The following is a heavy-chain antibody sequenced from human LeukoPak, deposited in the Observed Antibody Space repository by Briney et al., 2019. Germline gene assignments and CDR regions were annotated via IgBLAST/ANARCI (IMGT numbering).Heavy chain of an antibody. CDR2: IYESGSN. Sequence: SETLSLTCSVYGGSVSIGCDWWGWIRQPGGRGREGFGTIYESGSNYYDTSLKSRVTISVDKSKNQFSLKLSSVTAAETAVYYCANQGSPEMATIGGFDYWGQGTLVTVSS. CDR3: ANQGSPEMATIGGFDY. V-gene: IGHV4-39*07. D-gene: IGHD5-24*01. J-gene: IGHJ4*02. CDR1: GGSVSIGCDW.